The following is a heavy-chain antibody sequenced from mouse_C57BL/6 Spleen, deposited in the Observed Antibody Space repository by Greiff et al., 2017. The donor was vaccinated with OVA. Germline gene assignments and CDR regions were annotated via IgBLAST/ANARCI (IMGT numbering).Heavy chain of an antibody. J-gene: IGHJ1*03. CDR3: TGAYGSRYWYFDV. V-gene: IGHV6-3*01. CDR2: IRLKSDNYAT. D-gene: IGHD1-1*01. CDR1: GFTFSNYW. Sequence: EVMLVESGGGLVQPGGSMKLSCVASGFTFSNYWMNWVRQSPEKGLEWVAQIRLKSDNYATHYAESVKGRFTISRDDSKSSVYLQMNNLRAEDTGIYYCTGAYGSRYWYFDVWGTGTTVTVSS.